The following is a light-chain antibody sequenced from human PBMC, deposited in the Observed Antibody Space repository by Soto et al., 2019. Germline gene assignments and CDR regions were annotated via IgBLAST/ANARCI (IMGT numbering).Light chain of an antibody. CDR2: GAS. J-gene: IGKJ2*01. Sequence: EIVLTQSPGTLSLSPGERATLSCRASQSVSSYIAWYQQNPGQAPRLLIYGASSRATGIPDRFSGRGSGTDFTLTSSRLEPEDFAVYYCQQYGSSPYTFGQGTKVEIK. V-gene: IGKV3-20*01. CDR1: QSVSSY. CDR3: QQYGSSPYT.